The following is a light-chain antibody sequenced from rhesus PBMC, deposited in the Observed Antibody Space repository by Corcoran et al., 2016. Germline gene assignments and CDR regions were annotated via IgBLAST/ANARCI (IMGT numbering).Light chain of an antibody. Sequence: DIQMTQSPSSLSASLGDRVTITCQASQDIRNHLAWYQQKPGKVPNLLIYQASPLQNGVPSRFNGSGSGTDFTLTISSLQPEDFATYYCQHTYGAPYSFGQGTTVDIK. CDR1: QDIRNH. V-gene: IGKV1-25*01. J-gene: IGKJ2*01. CDR3: QHTYGAPYS. CDR2: QAS.